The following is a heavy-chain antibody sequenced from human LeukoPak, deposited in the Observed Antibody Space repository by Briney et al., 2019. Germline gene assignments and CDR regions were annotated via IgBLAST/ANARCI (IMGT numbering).Heavy chain of an antibody. CDR2: IQYDGSNQ. Sequence: GGSLRLSCAASGLTFSSYGMHWVRQAPGKGLEWVAYIQYDGSNQQYANFVKGRFSISRDSSKNILYLQMNSLRAEDTAVYYCAKDRCSNGIGCYYYYMDVWGKGTTVTISS. CDR1: GLTFSSYG. V-gene: IGHV3-30*02. D-gene: IGHD2-8*01. CDR3: AKDRCSNGIGCYYYYMDV. J-gene: IGHJ6*03.